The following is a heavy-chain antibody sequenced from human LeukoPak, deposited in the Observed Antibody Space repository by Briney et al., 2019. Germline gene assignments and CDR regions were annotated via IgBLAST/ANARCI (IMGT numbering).Heavy chain of an antibody. Sequence: PGGSLRLSCAASGFTFSSYWMSWVRQAPGKGLEWVANIKQDGSEKYYVDSVKGRFTISRDNAKNSLYLQMNSLRAEDTAVYYCARDTIFGVVTYYMDVWGKGTTVTVSS. D-gene: IGHD3-3*01. CDR2: IKQDGSEK. CDR3: ARDTIFGVVTYYMDV. CDR1: GFTFSSYW. V-gene: IGHV3-7*01. J-gene: IGHJ6*03.